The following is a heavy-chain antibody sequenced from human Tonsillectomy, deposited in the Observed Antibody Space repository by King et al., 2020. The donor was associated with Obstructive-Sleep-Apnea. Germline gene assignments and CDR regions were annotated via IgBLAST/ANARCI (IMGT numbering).Heavy chain of an antibody. J-gene: IGHJ4*02. CDR3: AHSQTVTTYIGY. CDR1: GFSLSTSGVG. D-gene: IGHD4-17*01. V-gene: IGHV2-5*02. CDR2: IYWDDDK. Sequence: TLKESGPTLVKPTQTLTLTCTFSGFSLSTSGVGVGWIRQPPGKALEWLALIYWDDDKRYIPSLKSRLTITKDTSKNQVVLTMTNIDPVDTATYYCAHSQTVTTYIGYWGQGTLVTVSS.